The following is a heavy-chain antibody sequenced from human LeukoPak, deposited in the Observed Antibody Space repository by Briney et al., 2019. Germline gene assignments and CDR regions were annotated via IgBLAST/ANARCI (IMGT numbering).Heavy chain of an antibody. CDR3: AKVMKGSERLTMVRGVIIKTAGLYYMDV. CDR2: ISSSSNTI. CDR1: QFTFSTYS. J-gene: IGHJ6*03. V-gene: IGHV3-48*01. D-gene: IGHD3-10*01. Sequence: GGSLRLSCAASQFTFSTYSMNWVRQAPGKGLEWVSYISSSSNTIYYADSVKGRFTISRDNSKNTVYLQMNSLRAEDTAVYYCAKVMKGSERLTMVRGVIIKTAGLYYMDVWGKGTTVTVSS.